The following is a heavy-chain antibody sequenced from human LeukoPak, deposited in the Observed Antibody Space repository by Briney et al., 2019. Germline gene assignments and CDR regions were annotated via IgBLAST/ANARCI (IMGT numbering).Heavy chain of an antibody. V-gene: IGHV3-21*01. CDR3: VRELTGTNWFDP. CDR1: GFTFSSYS. CDR2: ISSSSSYT. J-gene: IGHJ5*02. D-gene: IGHD1-7*01. Sequence: GGSLGLACAASGFTFSSYSTNWVRQPPGKGLEWVSSISSSSSYTYYADSVKGRFTISRDKAKNSLYLQMNSLRAEDTAVYYCVRELTGTNWFDPWGQGTLVTVSS.